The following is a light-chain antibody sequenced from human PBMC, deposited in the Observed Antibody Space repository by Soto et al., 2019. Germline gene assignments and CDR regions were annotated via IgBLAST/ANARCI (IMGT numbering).Light chain of an antibody. J-gene: IGLJ1*01. CDR3: QSYDNSLSAYYV. CDR2: GNS. CDR1: SSNIGAGYD. V-gene: IGLV1-40*01. Sequence: QSVLAQPPSVSGAPGQRVTLSCTGSSSNIGAGYDVHWYQQLPGTAPKLLIYGNSNRPSGVPDRFSGSKSGTSASLAITGLRAEDEADYYCQSYDNSLSAYYVFGTGTKVTVL.